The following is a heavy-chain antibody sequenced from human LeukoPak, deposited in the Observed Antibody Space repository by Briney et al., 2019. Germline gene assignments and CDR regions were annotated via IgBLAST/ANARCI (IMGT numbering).Heavy chain of an antibody. J-gene: IGHJ5*02. CDR1: GFTFSSYA. V-gene: IGHV3-23*01. CDR2: INGSGGST. D-gene: IGHD5-18*01. Sequence: GGSLRLSCAASGFTFSSYAMSWVRQAPGKGLEWVSDINGSGGSTYYADSVKGRFTISRDNSKNTLYLQMISLRAEDTAVYYCAKARRIQLWLSWGQGTLVTVSS. CDR3: AKARRIQLWLS.